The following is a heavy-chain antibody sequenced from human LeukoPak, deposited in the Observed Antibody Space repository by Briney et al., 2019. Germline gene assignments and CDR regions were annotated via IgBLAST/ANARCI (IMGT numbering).Heavy chain of an antibody. J-gene: IGHJ4*02. CDR3: AKDLGEVDTAMVNLFDY. CDR2: ISGSGGST. V-gene: IGHV3-23*01. CDR1: GFTFSSYA. D-gene: IGHD5-18*01. Sequence: GGSLRLSCAASGFTFSSYATSWVRQAPGKGLEWVSAISGSGGSTYYADSVKGRFTISRDNSKNTLYLQMNSLRAEDTAVYYCAKDLGEVDTAMVNLFDYWGQGTLVTVSS.